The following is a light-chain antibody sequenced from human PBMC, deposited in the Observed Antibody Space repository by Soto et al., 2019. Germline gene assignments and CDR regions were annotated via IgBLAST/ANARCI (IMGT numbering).Light chain of an antibody. CDR3: QQYNSYSGT. V-gene: IGKV1-5*01. CDR1: QNINNY. Sequence: DIQMTQSPSSLSASVGARVTITCQASQNINNYLNWYQQKPGRAPKLLIYDASNLESGVPSRFSGSGSGTEFTLTISSLQPDDVATYYCQQYNSYSGTLGQGTKVDIK. CDR2: DAS. J-gene: IGKJ1*01.